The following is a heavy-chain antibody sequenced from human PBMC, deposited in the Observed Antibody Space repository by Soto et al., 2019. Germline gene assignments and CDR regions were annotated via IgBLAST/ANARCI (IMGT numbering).Heavy chain of an antibody. CDR3: VKQAHGLDGVAFDY. Sequence: PGGSLRLSFSASGFIFSESTIYWVRQFPGKGLEAISAVSTSGRSTYYADSVKDRFTISRDNSKITLFLQMGSLRPEDTAIYYCVKQAHGLDGVAFDYWGQGTQVTVSS. J-gene: IGHJ4*02. CDR2: VSTSGRST. CDR1: GFIFSEST. V-gene: IGHV3-64D*06. D-gene: IGHD2-15*01.